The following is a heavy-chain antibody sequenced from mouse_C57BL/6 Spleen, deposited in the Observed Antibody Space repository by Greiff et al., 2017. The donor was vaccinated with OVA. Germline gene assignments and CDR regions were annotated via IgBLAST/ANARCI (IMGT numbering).Heavy chain of an antibody. CDR2: IYPSSGST. Sequence: VQLQQSGTELVKPGASVKLSCKASGYTFTSYWMHWVKQRPGQGLEWIGDIYPSSGSTNYNEKFKSKATLTVDTSSSTAYMQLSSLTSEDSAVYYCAGGYYPFAYWGQGTLVTVSA. J-gene: IGHJ3*01. V-gene: IGHV1-53*01. D-gene: IGHD2-3*01. CDR3: AGGYYPFAY. CDR1: GYTFTSYW.